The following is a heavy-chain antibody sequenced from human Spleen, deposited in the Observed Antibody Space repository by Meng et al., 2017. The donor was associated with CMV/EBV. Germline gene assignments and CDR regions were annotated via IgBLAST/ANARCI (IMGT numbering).Heavy chain of an antibody. CDR1: GGSFSGYY. Sequence: GSLRLSCAVYGGSFSGYYWSWIRQPPGKGLEWIGEINHSGSTNYNPSLKSRVTISVDTSKNQFSLKLSSVTAADTAVYYCARGRRYCSSISCYRPSKDHGMDVWGQGTTVTVSS. J-gene: IGHJ6*02. D-gene: IGHD2-2*02. CDR3: ARGRRYCSSISCYRPSKDHGMDV. CDR2: INHSGST. V-gene: IGHV4-34*01.